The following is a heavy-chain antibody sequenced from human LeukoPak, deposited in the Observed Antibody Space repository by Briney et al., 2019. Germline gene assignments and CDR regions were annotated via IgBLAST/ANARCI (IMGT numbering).Heavy chain of an antibody. CDR1: GGSISSTTSY. V-gene: IGHV4-61*02. CDR2: IYTSGST. Sequence: PSETLSLTCTVSGGSISSTTSYWSWIRQPAGKGLEWIGRIYTSGSTNYNPSLKSRVTISVDTSKNQFSLKLSSVTAADTAVYYCARGAVGFIYYMDVWGKGTTVTVSS. CDR3: ARGAVGFIYYMDV. J-gene: IGHJ6*03. D-gene: IGHD3-22*01.